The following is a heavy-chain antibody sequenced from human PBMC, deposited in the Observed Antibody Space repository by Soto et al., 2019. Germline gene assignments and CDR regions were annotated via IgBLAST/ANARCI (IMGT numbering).Heavy chain of an antibody. Sequence: QLQLQESDSGLVKPSQTLSLTCTVSDDSISSGGHSWSWIRQPPGKGLEWIGYIYHTGSTHYNPSLNTRVTVSVDTSKNQFTLRLTSVTAADTAVYSCARGTWNDGDNWCDPWGEGTLVTFSS. D-gene: IGHD1-1*01. V-gene: IGHV4-30-2*01. CDR1: DDSISSGGHS. J-gene: IGHJ5*02. CDR3: ARGTWNDGDNWCDP. CDR2: IYHTGST.